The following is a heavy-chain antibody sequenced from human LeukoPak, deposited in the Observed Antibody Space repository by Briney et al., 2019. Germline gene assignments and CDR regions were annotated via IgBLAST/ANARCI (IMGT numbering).Heavy chain of an antibody. D-gene: IGHD4-11*01. J-gene: IGHJ4*02. CDR1: GDTFTSYY. CDR2: INPSGGST. V-gene: IGHV1-46*01. CDR3: ARADYINPFDY. Sequence: ASVKVSCKASGDTFTSYYMHWVRQAPGQGLEWMGIINPSGGSTSYAQKFQGRVTMTRDTSTSTVYMELSSLRSEDTAVYYRARADYINPFDYWGQGTLVTVSS.